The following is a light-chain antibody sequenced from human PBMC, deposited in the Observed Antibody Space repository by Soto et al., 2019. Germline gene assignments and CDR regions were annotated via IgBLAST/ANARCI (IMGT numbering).Light chain of an antibody. CDR2: DAS. CDR3: QQYENYWT. J-gene: IGKJ1*01. CDR1: QSISSW. V-gene: IGKV1-5*01. Sequence: IHRTHSPATLSATAGYRVTITCRASQSISSWLSWYQHKPGKAPKLLIYDASNLDSGVPSRFSGSGSGTEFSLTISNLQPDDCATYYCQQYENYWTFGQGTKVDIK.